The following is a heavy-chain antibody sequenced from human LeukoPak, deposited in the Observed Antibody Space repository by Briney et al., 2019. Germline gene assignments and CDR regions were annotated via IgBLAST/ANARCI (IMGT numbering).Heavy chain of an antibody. J-gene: IGHJ4*02. Sequence: PGGSLRLSCAASGFTVSSNYMSWVRQAPGKGLGWVTAIYIGGSTYSADSVKGRFTIPRDNSKNTQQLQMNSLRAEDTAVYYYSRASYYDSSGRFDYWGQGTLVTVSS. CDR1: GFTVSSNY. CDR2: IYIGGST. D-gene: IGHD3-22*01. CDR3: SRASYYDSSGRFDY. V-gene: IGHV3-53*01.